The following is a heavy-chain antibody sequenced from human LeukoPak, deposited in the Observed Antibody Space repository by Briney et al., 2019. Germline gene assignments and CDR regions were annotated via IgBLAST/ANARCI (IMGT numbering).Heavy chain of an antibody. D-gene: IGHD3-3*01. V-gene: IGHV4-61*01. CDR2: IYYSGST. J-gene: IGHJ5*02. Sequence: PSETLSLTCTVSGYSISSGYYWGWIRQPPGKGLEWIGYIYYSGSTNYNPSLKSRVTISVDTSKNQFSLKLSSVTAADTAVYYCARTSGWFDPWGQGTLVTVSS. CDR1: GYSISSGYY. CDR3: ARTSGWFDP.